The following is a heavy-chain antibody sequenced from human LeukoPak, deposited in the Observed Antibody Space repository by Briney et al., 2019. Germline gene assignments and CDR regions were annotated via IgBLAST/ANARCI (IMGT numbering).Heavy chain of an antibody. CDR1: GFTFSSYA. Sequence: GGSLRLSCAASGFTFSSYAMSWVRQAPGKGLEWVSAISGSGGSTYYADSVKGRFTISRDNSKNTLYLQMSSLRAEDTAVYYCAKSEMATIVYWYFDLWGRGTLVTVSS. CDR2: ISGSGGST. CDR3: AKSEMATIVYWYFDL. D-gene: IGHD5-24*01. V-gene: IGHV3-23*01. J-gene: IGHJ2*01.